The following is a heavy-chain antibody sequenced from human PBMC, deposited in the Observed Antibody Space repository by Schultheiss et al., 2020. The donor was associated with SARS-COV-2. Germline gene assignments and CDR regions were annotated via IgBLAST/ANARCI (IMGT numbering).Heavy chain of an antibody. CDR3: ARDGWRGAPDYLDY. V-gene: IGHV3-30*04. CDR1: GFTFSSYA. D-gene: IGHD3-3*01. CDR2: ISYEGGTQ. J-gene: IGHJ4*02. Sequence: GGSLRLSCAASGFTFSSYAMHWVRQAPGKGLEWVAVISYEGGTQLYTESVKGRFTITRDDSKNAVYLQMNSLRYEDTAVYYCARDGWRGAPDYLDYWGQGTLVTVSS.